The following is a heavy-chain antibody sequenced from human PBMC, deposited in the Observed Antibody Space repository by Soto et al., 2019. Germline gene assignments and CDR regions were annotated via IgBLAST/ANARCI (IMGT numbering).Heavy chain of an antibody. Sequence: GGSLRLSCAASGFTFSSYSMNWVRQAPGKGLEWVSSISSSSSYIYYADSVKGRFTISRDNANNSLYLQMNSLRTEDTVMYYCASDQYQTAIGSSWYYPPFFDYWGQGTLVTVSS. J-gene: IGHJ4*02. V-gene: IGHV3-21*01. CDR1: GFTFSSYS. CDR2: ISSSSSYI. D-gene: IGHD6-13*01. CDR3: ASDQYQTAIGSSWYYPPFFDY.